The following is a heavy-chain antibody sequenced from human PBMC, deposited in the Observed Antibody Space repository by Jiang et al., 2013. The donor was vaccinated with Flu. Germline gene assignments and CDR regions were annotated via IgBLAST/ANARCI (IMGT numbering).Heavy chain of an antibody. CDR2: PILPRV. Sequence: PILPRVHYAQKFKGRVTITADESTSTAYMELSSLRSDDTAVYYCARGLYSGYDRFDYWGQGTLVTVSS. CDR3: ARGLYSGYDRFDY. J-gene: IGHJ4*02. V-gene: IGHV1-69*11. D-gene: IGHD5-12*01.